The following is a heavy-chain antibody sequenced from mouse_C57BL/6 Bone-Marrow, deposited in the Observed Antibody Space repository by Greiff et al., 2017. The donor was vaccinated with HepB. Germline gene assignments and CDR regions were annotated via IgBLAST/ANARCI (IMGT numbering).Heavy chain of an antibody. D-gene: IGHD6-5*01. CDR2: IWRGGST. Sequence: VQRVESGPGLVQPSQSLSITCTVSGFSLTSYGVHWVRQSPGKGLEWLGVIWRGGSTDYNAAFMSRLSITKDNSKSQVFFKMNSLQADDTAIYYCAKNPYHDYDAMDYWGQGTSVTVSS. CDR3: AKNPYHDYDAMDY. V-gene: IGHV2-5*01. J-gene: IGHJ4*01. CDR1: GFSLTSYG.